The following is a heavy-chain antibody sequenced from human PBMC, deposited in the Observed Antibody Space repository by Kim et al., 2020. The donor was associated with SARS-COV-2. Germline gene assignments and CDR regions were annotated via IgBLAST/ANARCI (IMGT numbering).Heavy chain of an antibody. CDR2: IWYDGSNK. CDR3: ARGEGIAAAGLPFDY. D-gene: IGHD6-13*01. J-gene: IGHJ4*02. Sequence: GGSLRLSCAASGFTFSSYGMHWVRQAPGKGLEWVAVIWYDGSNKYYADSVKGRFTISRDNSKNTLYLQMNSLRAEDTAVYYCARGEGIAAAGLPFDYWGQGTLVTVSS. CDR1: GFTFSSYG. V-gene: IGHV3-33*01.